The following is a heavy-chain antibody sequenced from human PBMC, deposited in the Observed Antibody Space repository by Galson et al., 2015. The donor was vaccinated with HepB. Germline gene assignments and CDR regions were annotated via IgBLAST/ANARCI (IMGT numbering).Heavy chain of an antibody. Sequence: SVKVSCKASGYTFTNYDINWVRQATGQGLEWMGWMNPNSGATGYTQKFQGRLTMTRSTSISTAYMELSSLRSEDTAVCYCARGRPCSSTSCFPFDAFHICGQGTVVTLSS. V-gene: IGHV1-8*01. J-gene: IGHJ3*02. CDR3: ARGRPCSSTSCFPFDAFHI. CDR1: GYTFTNYD. CDR2: MNPNSGAT. D-gene: IGHD2-2*01.